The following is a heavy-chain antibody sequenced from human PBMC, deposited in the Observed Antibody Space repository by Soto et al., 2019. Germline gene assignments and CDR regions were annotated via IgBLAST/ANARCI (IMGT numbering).Heavy chain of an antibody. V-gene: IGHV3-48*01. CDR1: GFTFSTYS. D-gene: IGHD6-19*01. Sequence: GGSLRLSCAASGFTFSTYSMNWVRQAPGKGLEWVSYISGSSTTIYYADSVKGRFTISRDNAKNSLYLQMNSLRAEDTAVYYCARDRYSSGQGPLDYWGQGTLVTVSS. J-gene: IGHJ4*02. CDR3: ARDRYSSGQGPLDY. CDR2: ISGSSTTI.